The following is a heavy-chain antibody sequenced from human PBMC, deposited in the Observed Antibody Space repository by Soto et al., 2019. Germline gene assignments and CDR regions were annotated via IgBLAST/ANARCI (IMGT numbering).Heavy chain of an antibody. Sequence: VGSLRLSCAASWFTVSSNYMSWVRQAPGKGLEWVSVIYSGGSTYYADSVKGRFTISRDNSKNTLYLQMNSLRAEDTAVYYCARQQLWSDYYGMDVWGQGTTVTVSS. CDR2: IYSGGST. CDR3: ARQQLWSDYYGMDV. CDR1: WFTVSSNY. J-gene: IGHJ6*02. D-gene: IGHD5-18*01. V-gene: IGHV3-53*01.